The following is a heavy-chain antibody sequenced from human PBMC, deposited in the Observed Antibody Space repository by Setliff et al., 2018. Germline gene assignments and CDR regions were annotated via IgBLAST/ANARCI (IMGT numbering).Heavy chain of an antibody. V-gene: IGHV3-7*01. CDR3: AREYVFMWFGELKTRGGMDV. CDR2: ITHDGSKT. D-gene: IGHD3-10*01. J-gene: IGHJ6*02. Sequence: AGGSLRLSCAGSGFTFNTYWMTWVRQAPGKGLEWVASITHDGSKTYILDSVKGRFTISRDNTKNSLYLQMNSLRGEDTAVYYCAREYVFMWFGELKTRGGMDVWGQGTTVTVSS. CDR1: GFTFNTYW.